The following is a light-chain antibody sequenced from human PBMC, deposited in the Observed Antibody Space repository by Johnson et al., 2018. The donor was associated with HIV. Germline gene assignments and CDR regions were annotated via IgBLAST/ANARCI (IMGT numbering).Light chain of an antibody. Sequence: QSVLTQPPSVSAAPGQKVTISCSGSSSDIGNNYVSWYQQLPGTAPKLLIYDNNKRPSGIPDRFSGSKSGTSATLGITGLQTGDDADYYCETWDSSLSSVFGTGTKVTVL. CDR2: DNN. V-gene: IGLV1-51*01. J-gene: IGLJ1*01. CDR1: SSDIGNNY. CDR3: ETWDSSLSSV.